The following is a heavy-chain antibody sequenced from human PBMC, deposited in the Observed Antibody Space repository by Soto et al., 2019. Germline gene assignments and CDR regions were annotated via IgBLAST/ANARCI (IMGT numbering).Heavy chain of an antibody. J-gene: IGHJ5*02. Sequence: QVQLVQSGAEVKKPGSSVKVSCKASGGTFSSYAISWVRQAPGQGLEWMGGIIPIFGTANYAQKFQGRVTITADESTSTAYMELSSLRSEDTAVYYCARGQDYYDSSGYHYGNWFDPWGQGTLVTVSS. V-gene: IGHV1-69*01. CDR1: GGTFSSYA. D-gene: IGHD3-22*01. CDR2: IIPIFGTA. CDR3: ARGQDYYDSSGYHYGNWFDP.